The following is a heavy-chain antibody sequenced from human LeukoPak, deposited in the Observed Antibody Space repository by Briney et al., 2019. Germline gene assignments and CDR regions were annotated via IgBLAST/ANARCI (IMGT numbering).Heavy chain of an antibody. V-gene: IGHV3-23*01. CDR2: ISGSGGST. D-gene: IGHD1-26*01. Sequence: GGSLRLSCAASGFTFNNYAMSWVRQAPGKGLEWVSVISGSGGSTYYADSVKGRFTISRDNSKNTLYLQMNSLRAEDTAVYYCARDGGSYRKGKDAFDIWGQGTMVTVSS. CDR1: GFTFNNYA. CDR3: ARDGGSYRKGKDAFDI. J-gene: IGHJ3*02.